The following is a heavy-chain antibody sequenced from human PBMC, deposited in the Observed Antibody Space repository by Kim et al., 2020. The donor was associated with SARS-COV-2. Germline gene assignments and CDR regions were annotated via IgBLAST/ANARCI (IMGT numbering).Heavy chain of an antibody. CDR2: INHSGST. CDR3: ARGKGFDY. J-gene: IGHJ4*02. CDR1: GGSFSGYY. V-gene: IGHV4-34*01. Sequence: SETLSLTCAVYGGSFSGYYWSWIRQPPGKGLEWIGEINHSGSTNYNPSLKSRVTISVDTSKNQFSLKLSSVTAADTAVYYCARGKGFDYWGQGTLVTVSS.